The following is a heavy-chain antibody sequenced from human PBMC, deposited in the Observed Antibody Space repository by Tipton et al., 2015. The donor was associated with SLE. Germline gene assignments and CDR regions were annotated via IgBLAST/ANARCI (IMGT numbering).Heavy chain of an antibody. CDR1: GASISSSNYY. Sequence: TLSLTCTVSGASISSSNYYWGWIRQPPGRGLGWIGTIYNSGYTFYNPSLKSRVTISVDSSKNQFSLKLNSVTAADTAVYYCARSTGNPPPFDLWGQGTLVSVSS. V-gene: IGHV4-39*07. D-gene: IGHD5/OR15-5a*01. CDR2: IYNSGYT. J-gene: IGHJ4*02. CDR3: ARSTGNPPPFDL.